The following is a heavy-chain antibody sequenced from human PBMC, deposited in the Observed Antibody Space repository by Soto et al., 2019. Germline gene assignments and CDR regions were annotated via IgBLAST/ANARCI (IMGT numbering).Heavy chain of an antibody. CDR2: IYYSGST. V-gene: IGHV4-31*03. CDR3: AREVAYYDILTGPHHYYGMDV. J-gene: IGHJ6*02. D-gene: IGHD3-9*01. CDR1: GGTISSGGYY. Sequence: SETLSLTCTVSGGTISSGGYYWSWLRQHPGKGLEWIGYIYYSGSTYYNPSLKSRVTISVDTSKNQFSLKLSSVTAADTAVYYCAREVAYYDILTGPHHYYGMDVWGQGTTVTVSS.